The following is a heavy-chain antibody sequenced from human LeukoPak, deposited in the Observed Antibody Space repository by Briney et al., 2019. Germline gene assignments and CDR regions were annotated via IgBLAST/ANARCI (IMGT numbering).Heavy chain of an antibody. J-gene: IGHJ6*02. CDR2: ISGSGGST. CDR1: GFTVSSNY. V-gene: IGHV3-23*01. Sequence: GGSLRLSCAASGFTVSSNYMSWVRQAPGKGLEWVSGISGSGGSTYYTDSVKGRFTISRDNSKNTLYLQLNSLRAEDSAIYYCAKDAGSGTPTSYYFYGMDVWGQGTTVTVSS. CDR3: AKDAGSGTPTSYYFYGMDV. D-gene: IGHD6-19*01.